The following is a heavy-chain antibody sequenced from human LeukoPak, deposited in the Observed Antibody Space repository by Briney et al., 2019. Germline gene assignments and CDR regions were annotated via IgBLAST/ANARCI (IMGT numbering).Heavy chain of an antibody. Sequence: GASVKVSCKASGFTFTSYVIQWVRQAPGQRLEWMGWIDAGNGNTKYSQNLQGRITLSRDTSATTAYMELSSLRSEDTAVYYCARAGGYCSSTSCYRWGGYYMDVWGKGTTVTVSS. D-gene: IGHD2-2*01. CDR1: GFTFTSYV. CDR3: ARAGGYCSSTSCYRWGGYYMDV. V-gene: IGHV1-3*01. J-gene: IGHJ6*03. CDR2: IDAGNGNT.